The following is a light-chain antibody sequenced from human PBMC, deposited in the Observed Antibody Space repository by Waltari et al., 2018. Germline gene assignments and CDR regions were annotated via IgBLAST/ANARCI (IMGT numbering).Light chain of an antibody. V-gene: IGLV2-8*01. Sequence: QSALTQPPSASGSPGQSVTISCTGTSSDIGDSNYVSWYQQHPGKVPKLMIYDVYKRPSGVPVRFSGYKSGNTAFLTVSGLQGEDEADYYCSSFAGTHHVVFGGGTKLTVL. CDR1: SSDIGDSNY. CDR3: SSFAGTHHVV. J-gene: IGLJ2*01. CDR2: DVY.